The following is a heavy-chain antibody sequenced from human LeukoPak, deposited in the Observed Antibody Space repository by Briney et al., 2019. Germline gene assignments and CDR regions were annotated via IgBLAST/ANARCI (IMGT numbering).Heavy chain of an antibody. CDR2: ISSSGSTI. CDR1: GFTFSDYY. CDR3: ARDRRHVKGYYDFWSSYDY. Sequence: AGGSLRLSCAASGFTFSDYYMSWIRQAPGKGLEWVSYISSSGSTIYYADSVKGRFTISRDNAKNSLYLQMNSLRAEDTAVYYCARDRRHVKGYYDFWSSYDYWGQGTLVTVSS. J-gene: IGHJ4*02. D-gene: IGHD3-3*01. V-gene: IGHV3-11*04.